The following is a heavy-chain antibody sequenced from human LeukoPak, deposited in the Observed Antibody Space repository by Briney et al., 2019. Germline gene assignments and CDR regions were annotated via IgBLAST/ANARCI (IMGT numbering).Heavy chain of an antibody. CDR2: INHSGST. V-gene: IGHV4-34*01. CDR1: GGSFSGYY. Sequence: SETLSLTCAGYGGSFSGYYWSWIRQPPGKGLEWIGEINHSGSTNYNPSLRSRVTISVDTSKDQFSLKLSSVTAADTAVYYCATAWCSGGSCPIGYWGQGTLVTVSS. D-gene: IGHD2-15*01. CDR3: ATAWCSGGSCPIGY. J-gene: IGHJ4*02.